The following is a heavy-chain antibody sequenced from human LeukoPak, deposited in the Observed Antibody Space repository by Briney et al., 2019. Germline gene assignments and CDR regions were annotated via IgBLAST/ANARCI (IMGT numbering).Heavy chain of an antibody. CDR2: ISGSGGST. D-gene: IGHD2-2*01. Sequence: GGSLTLSWAAAGFTFSSYAMRWVRQAPGEGREWVGSISGSGGSTYYAASVKGRFTISRDNSKHTLYLQMNSLRAEDTAVYYCAKARYCSSPSCCAFDIWGQGTMVTVSS. V-gene: IGHV3-23*01. J-gene: IGHJ3*02. CDR3: AKARYCSSPSCCAFDI. CDR1: GFTFSSYA.